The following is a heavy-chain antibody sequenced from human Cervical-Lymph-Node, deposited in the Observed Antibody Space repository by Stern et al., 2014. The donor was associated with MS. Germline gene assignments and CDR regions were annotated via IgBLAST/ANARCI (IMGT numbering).Heavy chain of an antibody. V-gene: IGHV1-69*01. D-gene: IGHD6-13*01. J-gene: IGHJ5*02. CDR3: ALSSETSDRWYSLGYDL. Sequence: QTQLAQSRAEVTKSGSSVKVSCKASGGTFSKFPSSWVRQATGQGLEWMGGSFPVFGTPTYAQEFRGRVTITADVSTSTVYMELSSLRSDDTAVYYCALSSETSDRWYSLGYDLWGQGTLVTVSS. CDR2: SFPVFGTP. CDR1: GGTFSKFP.